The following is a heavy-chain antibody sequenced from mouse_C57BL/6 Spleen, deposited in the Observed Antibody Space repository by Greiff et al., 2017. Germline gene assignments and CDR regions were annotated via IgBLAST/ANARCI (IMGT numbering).Heavy chain of an antibody. CDR2: IYPGDGDT. V-gene: IGHV1-80*01. CDR3: ARWGYLYAMDY. J-gene: IGHJ4*01. Sequence: VKLMESGAELVKPGASVKISCKASGYAFSSYWMNWVKQRPGKGLEWIGQIYPGDGDTNYNGKFKGKATLTADKSSSTAYMQLSSLTSEDSAVYFCARWGYLYAMDYWGQGTSVTVSS. CDR1: GYAFSSYW. D-gene: IGHD2-2*01.